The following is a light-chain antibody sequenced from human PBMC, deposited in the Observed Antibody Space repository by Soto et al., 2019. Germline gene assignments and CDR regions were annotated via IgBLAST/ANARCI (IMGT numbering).Light chain of an antibody. J-gene: IGLJ2*01. CDR2: EVT. CDR3: SSFSSDSTPLV. Sequence: QSVLTQPASVSGSPGQSISISCTGTSSDVGIYDYVSWYQHHPGKAPKLMVYEVTNRPSGVSNRFSGSKSGNTASLTISGLQAEDEDDYYCSSFSSDSTPLVFGGGTKLTVL. CDR1: SSDVGIYDY. V-gene: IGLV2-14*01.